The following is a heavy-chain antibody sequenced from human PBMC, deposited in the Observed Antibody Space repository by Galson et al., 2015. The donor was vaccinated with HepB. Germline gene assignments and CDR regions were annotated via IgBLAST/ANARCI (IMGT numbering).Heavy chain of an antibody. J-gene: IGHJ6*02. CDR1: GFTFSSYW. Sequence: SLRLSCAASGFTFSSYWMHWVRQAPGKGLVWVSRINSDGSSTSYADSVKGRFTISRDNAKNTLYLQMNSLRAEDTAVYYCAKYSSGWSPHGMDVWGQGTTVTVSS. CDR3: AKYSSGWSPHGMDV. V-gene: IGHV3-74*01. D-gene: IGHD6-19*01. CDR2: INSDGSST.